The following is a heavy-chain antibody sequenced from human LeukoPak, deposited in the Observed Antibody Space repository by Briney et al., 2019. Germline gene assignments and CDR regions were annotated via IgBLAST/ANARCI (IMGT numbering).Heavy chain of an antibody. D-gene: IGHD6-25*01. J-gene: IGHJ4*02. V-gene: IGHV3-30*03. Sequence: GGSLRLSCAASGFTFSNYAMSWVRQAPGKGLEWVAVISYDGSNKYYADSVKGRFTISRDNSKNTLYLQMDSLRADDTAVYYCASRSDRFDYWGQGTLVTVSS. CDR2: ISYDGSNK. CDR3: ASRSDRFDY. CDR1: GFTFSNYA.